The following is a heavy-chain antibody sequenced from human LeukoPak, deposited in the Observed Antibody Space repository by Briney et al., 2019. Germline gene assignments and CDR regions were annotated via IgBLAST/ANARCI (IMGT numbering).Heavy chain of an antibody. CDR3: ARQGSYGPGFDP. J-gene: IGHJ5*02. D-gene: IGHD5-18*01. Sequence: SETLSLTCTVSGGSISTNYWSWIRQPAGKGLEWIGRIFTSGSTNYNPSLKSRVTISVDTSKNQFSLKLSSVTAADTAVYYCARQGSYGPGFDPWGQGTLVTVSS. V-gene: IGHV4-4*07. CDR2: IFTSGST. CDR1: GGSISTNY.